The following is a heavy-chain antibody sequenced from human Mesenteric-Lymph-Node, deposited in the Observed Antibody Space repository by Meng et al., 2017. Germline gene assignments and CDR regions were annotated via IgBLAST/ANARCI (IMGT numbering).Heavy chain of an antibody. D-gene: IGHD1-26*01. CDR2: IIPIFGTA. CDR3: ARETARSGSPVGY. Sequence: QVQLVQSGAEGRKTGASVKISCGASGYTFTASFMHWVRQAPGQRLEWMGGIIPIFGTANYAQKFQGRVTITADESTSTAYMELSSLRSEDTAGYYCARETARSGSPVGYWGQGTLVTVSS. CDR1: GYTFTASF. V-gene: IGHV1-69*13. J-gene: IGHJ4*02.